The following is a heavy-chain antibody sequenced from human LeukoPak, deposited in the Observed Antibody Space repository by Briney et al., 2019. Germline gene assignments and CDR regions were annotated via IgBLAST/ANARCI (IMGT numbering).Heavy chain of an antibody. V-gene: IGHV4-59*01. CDR1: GGSITSYY. CDR2: IYYSGST. Sequence: SETLSLTCTVSGGSITSYYWSWIRQPPGKGLEWIGYIYYSGSTNYNPSLKSRVTISVDTSKNQFSLKLSSVTAADTAVYYCARGGVNYKVAGPWGQGALVTVSS. CDR3: ARGGVNYKVAGP. J-gene: IGHJ5*02. D-gene: IGHD3-10*01.